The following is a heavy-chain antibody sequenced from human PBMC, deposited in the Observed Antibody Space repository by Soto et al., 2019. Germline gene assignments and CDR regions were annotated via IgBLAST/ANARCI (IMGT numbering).Heavy chain of an antibody. CDR1: GGTFRSYT. D-gene: IGHD3-10*01. Sequence: QVQLVQSGAEVKKPGSSVKVSCKASGGTFRSYTISWVRQAPGQGLEWLGRIIPILGIEDCAQKFQGRVTITADQSTSTAYMELRGLRSEDTAVYYCARVRGLADNYDYYGMVVWGQEPTVTVSS. V-gene: IGHV1-69*02. J-gene: IGHJ6*02. CDR2: IIPILGIE. CDR3: ARVRGLADNYDYYGMVV.